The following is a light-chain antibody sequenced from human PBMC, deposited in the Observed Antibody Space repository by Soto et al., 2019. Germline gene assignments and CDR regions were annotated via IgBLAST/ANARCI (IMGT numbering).Light chain of an antibody. J-gene: IGLJ3*02. CDR2: SDD. V-gene: IGLV1-44*01. Sequence: QLVLTQPPSASGTPGQRVTISCSGSRSNIGGNTVNWYQQLPGTAPKLLIYSDDQRPSGVPDRFSGSKSGTSASLAISELQSVDEADYYCAAWDDSLNGWVFGGGTKLTVL. CDR3: AAWDDSLNGWV. CDR1: RSNIGGNT.